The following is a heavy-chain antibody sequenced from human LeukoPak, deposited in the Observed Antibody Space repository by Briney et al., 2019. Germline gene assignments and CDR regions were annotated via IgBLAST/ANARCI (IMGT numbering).Heavy chain of an antibody. CDR1: GDSISSGDYY. D-gene: IGHD3-22*01. V-gene: IGHV4-61*02. Sequence: SQTLSLTCTVSGDSISSGDYYWSWIRQPAGKGLEWIGRISSSGSTNYSPSLKSRVTISVDTSKNQFSLKLSSVTAADTAVYFCARGPYSYDSSGAFDIWGQGTMVTVSS. CDR2: ISSSGST. J-gene: IGHJ3*02. CDR3: ARGPYSYDSSGAFDI.